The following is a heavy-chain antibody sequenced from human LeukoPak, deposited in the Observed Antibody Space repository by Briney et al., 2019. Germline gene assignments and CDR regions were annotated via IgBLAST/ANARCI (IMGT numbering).Heavy chain of an antibody. V-gene: IGHV4-4*02. CDR3: ARGGPGSTSWYAFDI. D-gene: IGHD2-2*01. CDR2: IYHSGST. CDR1: GFTFSNTAM. Sequence: GSLRLSCAASGFTFSNTAMSWVRQAPGKGLEWIGEIYHSGSTNYNPSLKSRVTISVDKSKNQFSLKLSSVTAADTAVYYCARGGPGSTSWYAFDIWGQGTMVTVSS. J-gene: IGHJ3*02.